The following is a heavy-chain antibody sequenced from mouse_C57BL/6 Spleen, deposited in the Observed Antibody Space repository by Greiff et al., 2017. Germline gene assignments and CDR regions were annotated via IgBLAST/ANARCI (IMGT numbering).Heavy chain of an antibody. V-gene: IGHV1-61*01. Sequence: QVQLQQPGAELVRPGSSVKLSCKASGYTFTSYWMDWVKQRPGQGLEWIGNIYPSDSETHYNQKFKDKATLTVDKSSSTAYMQLSSLTSEDSAVYYCARLTGTRYYFDYWGQGTTLTVSS. CDR3: ARLTGTRYYFDY. D-gene: IGHD4-1*01. J-gene: IGHJ2*01. CDR2: IYPSDSET. CDR1: GYTFTSYW.